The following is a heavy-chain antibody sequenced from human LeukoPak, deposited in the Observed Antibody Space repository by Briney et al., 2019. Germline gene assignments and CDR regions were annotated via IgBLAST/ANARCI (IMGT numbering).Heavy chain of an antibody. CDR2: IYSGGST. D-gene: IGHD6-19*01. J-gene: IGHJ1*01. CDR1: GFTVSSNY. CDR3: AKEKAVDTKKYFQH. Sequence: GGSLRLSCAASGFTVSSNYMSWVRQAPGKGLEWVSIIYSGGSTYYADSVKGRFTISRDNSKNTLYLQMNSLRAEDTAVYYCAKEKAVDTKKYFQHWGQGTLVTVSS. V-gene: IGHV3-53*01.